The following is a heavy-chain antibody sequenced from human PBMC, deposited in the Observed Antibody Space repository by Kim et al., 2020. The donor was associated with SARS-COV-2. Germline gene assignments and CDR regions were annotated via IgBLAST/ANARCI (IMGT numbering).Heavy chain of an antibody. J-gene: IGHJ6*02. D-gene: IGHD3-3*01. CDR1: GFTFSSYG. CDR2: ISYDGSNK. Sequence: GGSLRLSCAASGFTFSSYGMHWVRQAPGKGLEWVAVISYDGSNKYYADSVKGRFTISRDNSKNTLYLQMNSLRAEDTAVYYCAKDYDFWSGYDYPWLPRYGMDVWGQGTTVTVSS. CDR3: AKDYDFWSGYDYPWLPRYGMDV. V-gene: IGHV3-30*18.